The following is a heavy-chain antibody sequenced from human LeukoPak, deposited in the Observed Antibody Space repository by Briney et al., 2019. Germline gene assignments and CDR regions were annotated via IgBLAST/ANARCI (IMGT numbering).Heavy chain of an antibody. CDR3: ARSPIAAAAYYYYYYYMDV. D-gene: IGHD6-13*01. CDR1: GFTFSSYA. Sequence: GGSLRLSCAASGFTFSSYAMHWVRQAPGKGLEWVAVISYDGSNKYYADSVKGRFTISRDNSKNTLYLQMNSLRAEDTAVYYCARSPIAAAAYYYYYYYMDVWGKGTTVTVSS. CDR2: ISYDGSNK. J-gene: IGHJ6*03. V-gene: IGHV3-30*01.